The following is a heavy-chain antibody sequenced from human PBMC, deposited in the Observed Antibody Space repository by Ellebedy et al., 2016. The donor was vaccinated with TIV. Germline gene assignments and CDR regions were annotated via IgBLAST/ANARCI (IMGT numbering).Heavy chain of an antibody. Sequence: AASVKVSCKASGGTFSSYAISWVRQAPGQGLEWMGGNIPILGIANYAQKFQGSVTITADKSTSTAYMELSSLRSEDTAVYYCARDSYDSSGFDCWGQGTLVTVSS. CDR1: GGTFSSYA. CDR3: ARDSYDSSGFDC. D-gene: IGHD3-22*01. J-gene: IGHJ4*02. CDR2: NIPILGIA. V-gene: IGHV1-69*10.